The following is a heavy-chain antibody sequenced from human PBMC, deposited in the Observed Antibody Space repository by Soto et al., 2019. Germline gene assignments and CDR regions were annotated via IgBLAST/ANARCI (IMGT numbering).Heavy chain of an antibody. V-gene: IGHV5-51*01. CDR2: IYPGDSDT. CDR3: ARAPFTYYYDSSGSDDAFDI. Sequence: LTISCKGSGYSFTSYWIVWVRQMPGKGLELMGIIYPGDSDTRYSPSFQGQVTISADKSISTAYLQWSSLKASDTAMYYCARAPFTYYYDSSGSDDAFDIWGQGTMVTVSS. D-gene: IGHD3-22*01. J-gene: IGHJ3*02. CDR1: GYSFTSYW.